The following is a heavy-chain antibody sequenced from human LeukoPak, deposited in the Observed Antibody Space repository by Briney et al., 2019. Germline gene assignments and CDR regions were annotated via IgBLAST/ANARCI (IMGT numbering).Heavy chain of an antibody. D-gene: IGHD1-14*01. J-gene: IGHJ4*02. V-gene: IGHV3-30*02. CDR1: GFTFSTYG. Sequence: GGSLRLSCAASGFTFSTYGMHWVRQAPGKGLEWVAFIQYDGSSKLYPDSVKGRFTISRDNSKNTLYLQMNSLRAEDTAIYYCAKGLSYGNNRYFDYWGQGTLVTVSS. CDR2: IQYDGSSK. CDR3: AKGLSYGNNRYFDY.